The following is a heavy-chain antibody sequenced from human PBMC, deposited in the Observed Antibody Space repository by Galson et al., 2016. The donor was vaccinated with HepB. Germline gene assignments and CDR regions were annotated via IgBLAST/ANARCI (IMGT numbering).Heavy chain of an antibody. CDR1: GFTFSSNP. Sequence: SLRLSCAASGFTFSSNPMSWVRQAPGKGLEWVSCITTNGRTNFADSVKGRFTLSRDNSKNSLSLQMNSLRVEDTAIYYCAKEIDNSGIGRFHSWGQGTLVTVSS. D-gene: IGHD3-10*01. CDR3: AKEIDNSGIGRFHS. J-gene: IGHJ4*02. CDR2: ITTNGRT. V-gene: IGHV3-23*01.